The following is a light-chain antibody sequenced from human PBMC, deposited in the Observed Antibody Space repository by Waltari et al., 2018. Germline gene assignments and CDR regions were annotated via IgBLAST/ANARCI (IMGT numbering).Light chain of an antibody. J-gene: IGLJ2*01. V-gene: IGLV1-44*01. Sequence: QSVLIQPPSASATPGQSVYISCSGSRANIGANNVNWYHQVPGAAPKLLISPNDPRPAGVSDRFSAFKSGTSASLAISGLQSEAEGDYYCATWDDSLNGPVFGGGTKLTVL. CDR2: PND. CDR1: RANIGANN. CDR3: ATWDDSLNGPV.